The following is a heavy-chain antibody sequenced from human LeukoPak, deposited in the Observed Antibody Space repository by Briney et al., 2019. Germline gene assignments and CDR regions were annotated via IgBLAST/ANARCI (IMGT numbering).Heavy chain of an antibody. J-gene: IGHJ3*02. D-gene: IGHD3-22*01. CDR1: GFTFSSYA. CDR2: ISGSGGST. Sequence: HAGGSLRLSCAASGFTFSSYAMSWVRQAPGKGLEWVSAISGSGGSTYYADSVKGRFTNSRDNSKNTLYLQVNSLRAEDTAVYYCAKGGPWYYENAFDIWGQGTMVTVSS. CDR3: AKGGPWYYENAFDI. V-gene: IGHV3-23*01.